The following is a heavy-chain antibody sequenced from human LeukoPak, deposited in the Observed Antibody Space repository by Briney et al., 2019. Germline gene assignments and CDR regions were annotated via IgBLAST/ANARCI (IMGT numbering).Heavy chain of an antibody. CDR1: GYTFTSYG. CDR3: ARKPKSDALDY. J-gene: IGHJ4*02. CDR2: ISAYNGNT. V-gene: IGHV1-18*01. Sequence: GASVKVSCKASGYTFTSYGISWVRQAPGQGLEWMGWISAYNGNTNYAQKVQGRVTMTTDTSTNTAYMELRSLGSDDTAMYYCARKPKSDALDYWGQGTLITVSS.